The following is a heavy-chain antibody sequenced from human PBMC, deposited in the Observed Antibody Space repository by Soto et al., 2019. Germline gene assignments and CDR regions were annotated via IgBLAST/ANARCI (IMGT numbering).Heavy chain of an antibody. V-gene: IGHV4-4*07. CDR1: GGSISSYY. CDR3: ARPYYDILPGYDQYAMDV. Sequence: SETLSLTCTVSGGSISSYYLSWIRQPAGKGLEWIGRIYTSGSTNYNPSLKSRVTISVDTSKNQFSLKLSSVTAADTAAYYCARPYYDILPGYDQYAMDVWGQGTTVTVSS. CDR2: IYTSGST. D-gene: IGHD3-9*01. J-gene: IGHJ6*02.